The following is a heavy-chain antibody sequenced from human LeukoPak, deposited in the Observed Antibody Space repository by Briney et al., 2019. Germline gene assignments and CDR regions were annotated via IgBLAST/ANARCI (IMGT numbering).Heavy chain of an antibody. V-gene: IGHV3-21*01. CDR3: ARHRSGGSQDDAFDI. CDR1: GFTFSSYN. D-gene: IGHD2-15*01. J-gene: IGHJ3*02. CDR2: ISSSSSYI. Sequence: GGSLRLSCAASGFTFSSYNMNWVRQAPGKGLEWVSSISSSSSYIYYADSVKGRFTISRDNAKNSLYLQMNSLRAEDTAVYYCARHRSGGSQDDAFDIWGQGTMVTVSS.